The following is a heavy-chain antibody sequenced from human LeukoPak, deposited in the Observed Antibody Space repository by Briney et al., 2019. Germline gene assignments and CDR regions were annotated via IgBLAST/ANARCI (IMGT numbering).Heavy chain of an antibody. CDR3: AKDLRGNGADYVY. V-gene: IGHV3-30-3*01. D-gene: IGHD4-17*01. J-gene: IGHJ4*02. Sequence: GRSLRLSCAASGFTFSSYAMHWVRQAPGKGLEWVAVISYDGSNKYYADSVKGRFTISRDNAKNSLYLQMNSLRAEDTAVYYCAKDLRGNGADYVYWGQGTLVTVSS. CDR2: ISYDGSNK. CDR1: GFTFSSYA.